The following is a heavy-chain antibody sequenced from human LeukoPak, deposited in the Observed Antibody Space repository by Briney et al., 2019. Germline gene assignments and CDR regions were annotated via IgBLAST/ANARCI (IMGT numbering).Heavy chain of an antibody. CDR2: MSGSGGST. Sequence: GGSLRLSCAASRFTFSRYAMSCVRRAPGQRREGVSGMSGSGGSTYYAASVKGRFTISRDNSKNPLYLQLNSLRAEDTAVYYCAKHPRSSSSCWYYFDYWGQGTLVTVSS. CDR3: AKHPRSSSSCWYYFDY. CDR1: RFTFSRYA. D-gene: IGHD6-19*01. V-gene: IGHV3-23*01. J-gene: IGHJ4*02.